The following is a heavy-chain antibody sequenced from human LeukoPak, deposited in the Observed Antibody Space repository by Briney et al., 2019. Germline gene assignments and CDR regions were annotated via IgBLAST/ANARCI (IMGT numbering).Heavy chain of an antibody. D-gene: IGHD3-3*01. V-gene: IGHV3-7*01. CDR1: GFTVSCHW. CDR2: VNQGGSDK. CDR3: TSDRSRVDDD. J-gene: IGHJ4*01. Sequence: PGGSLRLSCADSGFTVSCHWMCRVRQAPGKGLEWVANVNQGGSDKYYVDSVKGRFTISRDNANNLLYLQMNSLRGEDTAVYYCTSDRSRVDDDWGHGTLVTVSS.